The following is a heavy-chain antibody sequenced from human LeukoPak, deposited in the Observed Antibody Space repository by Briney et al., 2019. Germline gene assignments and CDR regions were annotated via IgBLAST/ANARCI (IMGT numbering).Heavy chain of an antibody. CDR2: ISSSSSYI. D-gene: IGHD1-26*01. Sequence: GGSLRLSCAASGFTFSSYSMNWVRQAPGKGLEWVSSISSSSSYIYYADSVKGRFTISRDNAKNSLYLQMNSLRAEDTAVYYCARDMAGQYGVGAFDIWGQGTMVTVSS. CDR3: ARDMAGQYGVGAFDI. CDR1: GFTFSSYS. V-gene: IGHV3-21*01. J-gene: IGHJ3*02.